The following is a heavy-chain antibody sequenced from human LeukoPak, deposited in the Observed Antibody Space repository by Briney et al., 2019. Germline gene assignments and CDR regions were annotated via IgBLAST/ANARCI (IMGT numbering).Heavy chain of an antibody. CDR2: IKQDGSEK. Sequence: GGSLRLSCAASGFTFSSYWMSWVRQAPGKGLEWVANIKQDGSEKYYVDPVKGRFTISRDSAKNSLYLQMNSLRAEDTAVYYCARWGIAMVRGVIDPSGDYGMDVWGKGTTVTVSS. CDR1: GFTFSSYW. D-gene: IGHD3-10*01. V-gene: IGHV3-7*03. J-gene: IGHJ6*04. CDR3: ARWGIAMVRGVIDPSGDYGMDV.